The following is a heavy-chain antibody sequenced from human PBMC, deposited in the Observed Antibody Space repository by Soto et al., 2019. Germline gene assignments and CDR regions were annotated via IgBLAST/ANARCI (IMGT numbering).Heavy chain of an antibody. Sequence: ESVGGLVQPGGSLRLSCSVSGFTFTGYWMKWVRQAPGKGLEWVATINEDGGETYYVDSVRGRFTVSRDSAKNSMLLQMNSLRVEDTAVYYCASTRGYWGQGTLVTVSS. D-gene: IGHD3-3*01. J-gene: IGHJ4*02. CDR3: ASTRGY. V-gene: IGHV3-7*05. CDR2: INEDGGET. CDR1: GFTFTGYW.